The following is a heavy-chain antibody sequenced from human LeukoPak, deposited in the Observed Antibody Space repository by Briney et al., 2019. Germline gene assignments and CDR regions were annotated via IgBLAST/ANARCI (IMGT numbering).Heavy chain of an antibody. Sequence: SQTLSLTCTVSGGSISSGSYYWSWLRQPAGRGLEWIGRIYTSGSTNYNPSLKRRVTISVDTSKNQCALKQSSGAAADTAVYYCARDGPGGASGDYGGEVWGQGTLVTVSS. CDR3: ARDGPGGASGDYGGEV. CDR1: GGSISSGSYY. CDR2: IYTSGST. J-gene: IGHJ4*02. D-gene: IGHD4-17*01. V-gene: IGHV4-61*02.